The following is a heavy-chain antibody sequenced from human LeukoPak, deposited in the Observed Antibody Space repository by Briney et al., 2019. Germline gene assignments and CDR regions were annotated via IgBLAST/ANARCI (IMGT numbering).Heavy chain of an antibody. CDR3: ATVRRYSSGFN. CDR2: FDPEDGET. D-gene: IGHD6-19*01. V-gene: IGHV1-24*01. CDR1: GYTLTELS. J-gene: IGHJ4*02. Sequence: ASVTVSCKVSGYTLTELSMHWVRQAPGKGVEGMGGFDPEDGETIYAQKFQRRVTMTEDTSTDTAYMELSSLRSEDTAVYYCATVRRYSSGFNWGQGTLVTVSS.